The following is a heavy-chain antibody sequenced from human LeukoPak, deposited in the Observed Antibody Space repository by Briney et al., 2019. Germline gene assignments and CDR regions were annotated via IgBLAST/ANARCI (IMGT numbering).Heavy chain of an antibody. V-gene: IGHV3-23*01. CDR1: GFTFSSYS. Sequence: GGSLRLSCAASGFTFSSYSMNWVRQAPGKGLEWVSAISGSGGSTYYADSVKGRFTISRDNSKNTLYLQMNSLRAEDTAVYYCARLQSSYYYYMDVWGKGTTVTVSS. D-gene: IGHD3-16*01. CDR3: ARLQSSYYYYMDV. CDR2: ISGSGGST. J-gene: IGHJ6*03.